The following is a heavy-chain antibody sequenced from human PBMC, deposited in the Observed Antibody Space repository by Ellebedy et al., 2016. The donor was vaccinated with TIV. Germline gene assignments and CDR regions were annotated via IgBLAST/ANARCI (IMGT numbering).Heavy chain of an antibody. CDR1: GASISNGDW. CDR2: IFHSGIN. J-gene: IGHJ4*02. Sequence: MPSETLSLTCAISGASISNGDWWSWVRQPPGRGLEWIGEIFHSGINNYNPSLETRVTISVDKSKNQFSLRLSSVTAADTAVYYCATGGGDYWGQGTLVTVSS. CDR3: ATGGGDY. V-gene: IGHV4-4*02. D-gene: IGHD1-14*01.